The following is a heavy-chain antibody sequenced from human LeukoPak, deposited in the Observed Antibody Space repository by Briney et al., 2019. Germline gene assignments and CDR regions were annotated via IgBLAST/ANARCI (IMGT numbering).Heavy chain of an antibody. D-gene: IGHD3-10*01. CDR3: ARAKPKNMVRGLIMRRESRYYIDY. V-gene: IGHV3-21*04. CDR1: GFTFSSYS. Sequence: GGSLRLSCAASGFTFSSYSMNWVRQAPGKGLEWVSSISSSSSYIYYADSVKGRFTISRDNAKNSLSLQMNSLRAEDTAVYYCARAKPKNMVRGLIMRRESRYYIDYWGQGTLVTVSS. CDR2: ISSSSSYI. J-gene: IGHJ4*02.